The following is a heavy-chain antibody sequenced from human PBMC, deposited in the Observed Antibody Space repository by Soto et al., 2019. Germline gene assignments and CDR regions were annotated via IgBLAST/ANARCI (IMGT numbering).Heavy chain of an antibody. Sequence: SVKVSCKASGGTFSSYAISWVRQAPGQGLEWMGGIIPIFGTANYAQKFQCRVTITADESTSTAYMELSSLRSEDTAVYYCASQYCSGGSCSLSYYYGMDVWGQGTTVTVSS. CDR3: ASQYCSGGSCSLSYYYGMDV. V-gene: IGHV1-69*13. J-gene: IGHJ6*02. CDR2: IIPIFGTA. D-gene: IGHD2-15*01. CDR1: GGTFSSYA.